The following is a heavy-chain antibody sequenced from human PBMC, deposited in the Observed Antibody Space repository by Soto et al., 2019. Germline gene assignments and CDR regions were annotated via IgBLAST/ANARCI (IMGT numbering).Heavy chain of an antibody. D-gene: IGHD3-3*01. Sequence: EVQLVESGGDLVQPGGSLRLSCAASGFTFTSYWMSWVRQAPGKGLQWVANIKEDGSEKYHVDSVKGRFTISRDNAKNSLYLQMNSLRAEDTAVYYCARGITIFGGGNWFDPWGQRTLVTVSS. V-gene: IGHV3-7*04. J-gene: IGHJ5*02. CDR1: GFTFTSYW. CDR3: ARGITIFGGGNWFDP. CDR2: IKEDGSEK.